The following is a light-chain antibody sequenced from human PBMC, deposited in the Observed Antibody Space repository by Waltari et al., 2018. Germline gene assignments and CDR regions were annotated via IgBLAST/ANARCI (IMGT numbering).Light chain of an antibody. CDR2: WAS. V-gene: IGKV4-1*01. J-gene: IGKJ3*01. Sequence: DIVVTQSPDSLSVSLGERATINCKSSQSVLYRSSNKNFLAWYQQKPGQPPKLLIYWASARETGVPDRLSGSESGTDFTLTISSLQAEDVAVYYCQQYYSTIFPFGPGTKVDI. CDR3: QQYYSTIFP. CDR1: QSVLYRSSNKNF.